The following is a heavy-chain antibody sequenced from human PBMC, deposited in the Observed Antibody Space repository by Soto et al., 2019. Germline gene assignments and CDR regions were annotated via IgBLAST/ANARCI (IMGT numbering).Heavy chain of an antibody. CDR1: GFTFGDYA. D-gene: IGHD3-22*01. CDR2: IRSKAYGGTT. Sequence: GGSLRLSCTACGFTFGDYAMSWVRQAPGKGLEWVGFIRSKAYGGTTEYAASVKGRFTISRDDSKSIAYLQMNSLKIEDTAVYYCTSGDYYDSSGYFNYWGQGTLVTVSS. CDR3: TSGDYYDSSGYFNY. V-gene: IGHV3-49*04. J-gene: IGHJ4*02.